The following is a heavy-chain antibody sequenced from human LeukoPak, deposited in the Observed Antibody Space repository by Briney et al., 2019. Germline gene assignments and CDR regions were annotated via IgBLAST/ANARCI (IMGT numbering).Heavy chain of an antibody. J-gene: IGHJ2*01. CDR1: GFTFNNFG. Sequence: GGSLRLSCTASGFTFNNFGMSWVRQAPGKGLEWVFTSTSGGSNTYQGDSVRGRFSVSRDSSKNTLYLQMNSLRAEDTAVYYCAKRSVTGGYYFDLWGRGTLVTVSS. CDR2: STSGGSNT. CDR3: AKRSVTGGYYFDL. D-gene: IGHD1-26*01. V-gene: IGHV3-23*01.